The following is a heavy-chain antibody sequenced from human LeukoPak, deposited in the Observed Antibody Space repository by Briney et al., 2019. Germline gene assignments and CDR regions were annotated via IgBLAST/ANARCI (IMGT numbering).Heavy chain of an antibody. V-gene: IGHV3-48*01. CDR3: ARSSQFSGSYPNWFDP. D-gene: IGHD1-26*01. CDR2: ISSSSSTI. CDR1: GFTFSSYS. J-gene: IGHJ5*02. Sequence: GGSLRLSCAASGFTFSSYSMNWVRQAPGKGLEWVSYISSSSSTIYYADSVKGRFTISRDNAKNSLYLQMNSLRAEDTAVYYCARSSQFSGSYPNWFDPWGQGTLVTVSS.